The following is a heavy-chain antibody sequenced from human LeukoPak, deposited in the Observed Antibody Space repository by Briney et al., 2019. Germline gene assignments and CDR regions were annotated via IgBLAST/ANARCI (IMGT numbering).Heavy chain of an antibody. D-gene: IGHD3-3*01. V-gene: IGHV4-4*02. Sequence: PSETLSLTCTVSGGSISSSNWWSWVRQPPGKGLEWIGEIYHSGSTNYNPSLKSRVTISVDKSKNQFSLKLSSVTAADTAVYYCARLTGAANTYYDFWSGYSTTYNWFDPWGQGTLVTVSS. CDR1: GGSISSSNW. CDR3: ARLTGAANTYYDFWSGYSTTYNWFDP. CDR2: IYHSGST. J-gene: IGHJ5*02.